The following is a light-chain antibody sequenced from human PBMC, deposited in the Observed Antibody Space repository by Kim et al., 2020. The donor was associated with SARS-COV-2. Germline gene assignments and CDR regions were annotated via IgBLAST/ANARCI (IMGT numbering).Light chain of an antibody. CDR1: HDINNY. CDR3: QQYDEVPLT. Sequence: SASVGDRVTITCQASHDINNYLNWYQQKPGKAPKLLIYLASTLETGVPSRFSGSGSGTHFTFAISSLQPEDIGTYYCQQYDEVPLTFGGGTKLEI. CDR2: LAS. V-gene: IGKV1-33*01. J-gene: IGKJ4*01.